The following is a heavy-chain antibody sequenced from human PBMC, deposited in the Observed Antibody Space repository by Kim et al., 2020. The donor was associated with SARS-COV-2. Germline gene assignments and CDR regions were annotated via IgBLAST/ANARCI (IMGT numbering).Heavy chain of an antibody. D-gene: IGHD6-6*01. Sequence: SETLSLTCAVYGGSFSGYHWSWIRQPPGKGLEWIGEINHSGSTNYNPSLKSRVTISVDTSKNQFSLKLSSVTAADTAVYYCARLSSIAARFDRYYYYYMDVWGKGTTVTVSS. V-gene: IGHV4-34*01. J-gene: IGHJ6*03. CDR1: GGSFSGYH. CDR3: ARLSSIAARFDRYYYYYMDV. CDR2: INHSGST.